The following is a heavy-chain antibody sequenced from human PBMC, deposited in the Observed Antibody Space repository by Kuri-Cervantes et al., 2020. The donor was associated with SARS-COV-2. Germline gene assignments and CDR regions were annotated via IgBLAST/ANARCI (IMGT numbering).Heavy chain of an antibody. J-gene: IGHJ4*02. V-gene: IGHV3-11*04. CDR2: ISSSGSTI. CDR3: VRGLAAAGPNY. Sequence: GESLKISCAASGFTFSDYYMSWIRQAPGKGLEWVSYISSSGSTIYYADSVKGRFTVSRDNAKNTLYLQMNGLRVEDSAVYYCVRGLAAAGPNYWGQGTLVTVSS. D-gene: IGHD6-13*01. CDR1: GFTFSDYY.